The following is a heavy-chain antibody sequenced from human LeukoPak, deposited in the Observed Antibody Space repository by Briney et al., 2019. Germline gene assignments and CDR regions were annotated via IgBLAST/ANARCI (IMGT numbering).Heavy chain of an antibody. D-gene: IGHD6-25*01. CDR2: NNNSGRT. CDR3: AIGSRQGGTKSDTPFDY. V-gene: IGHV4-34*01. J-gene: IGHJ4*02. CDR1: GRSFSGYY. Sequence: SETLSLTCAVYGRSFSGYYCSWIRQPPAKGLEWIGENNNSGRTNYNQSLNSRVHIYVHTSMSQFSLKMSSVTDVDTAVYYCAIGSRQGGTKSDTPFDYWGQGTLVSVSS.